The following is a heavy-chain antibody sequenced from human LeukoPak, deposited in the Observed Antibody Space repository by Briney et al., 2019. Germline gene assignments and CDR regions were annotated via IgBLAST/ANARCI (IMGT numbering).Heavy chain of an antibody. Sequence: PGGSLRLSCAASGFTFSSYSMNWVRQAPGKGLEWVSSISSSSSYIYYADSVKGRFTISRDNAKNSLYLQLNSLRAEDTAVYYCARHPLLGFGELLYEDYWGQGTLVIVSS. CDR1: GFTFSSYS. J-gene: IGHJ4*02. V-gene: IGHV3-21*01. CDR3: ARHPLLGFGELLYEDY. D-gene: IGHD3-10*01. CDR2: ISSSSSYI.